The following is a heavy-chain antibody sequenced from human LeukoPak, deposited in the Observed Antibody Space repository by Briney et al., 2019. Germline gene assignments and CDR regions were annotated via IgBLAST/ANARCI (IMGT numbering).Heavy chain of an antibody. V-gene: IGHV3-11*06. CDR1: GFTFSDYY. CDR2: ISSSSSYT. J-gene: IGHJ6*02. CDR3: TRVQAGRSGLMDV. Sequence: PGGSLRLSCAASGFTFSDYYMSWIRQAPGKGLEWVSYISSSSSYTNYADSVKGRFTISRDNSKNTLYLQMNSLRDEDAAVYHCTRVQAGRSGLMDVWGRGTTVTVSS. D-gene: IGHD2-8*02.